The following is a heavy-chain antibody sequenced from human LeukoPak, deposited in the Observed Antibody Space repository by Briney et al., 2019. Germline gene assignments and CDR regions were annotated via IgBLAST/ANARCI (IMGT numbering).Heavy chain of an antibody. J-gene: IGHJ4*02. CDR3: ARDRLRYFDWLWDPGNYFDY. Sequence: GRSLRLSCAASGFTFSSYAMHRVRQAPGKGLEWVAVISYDGSNKYYADSVKGRFTISRDNSKNTLYLQMNSLRAEDTAVYYCARDRLRYFDWLWDPGNYFDYWGQGTLVTVSS. CDR1: GFTFSSYA. CDR2: ISYDGSNK. V-gene: IGHV3-30-3*01. D-gene: IGHD3-9*01.